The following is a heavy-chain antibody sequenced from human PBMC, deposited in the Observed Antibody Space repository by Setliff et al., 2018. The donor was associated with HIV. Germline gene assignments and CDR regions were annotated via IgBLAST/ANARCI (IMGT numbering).Heavy chain of an antibody. CDR2: MWYDGSKK. Sequence: GGSLRLSCAASGFTFSSYGMHWVRQAPGKGLQWVAVMWYDGSKKYYADSVKGRFTISRDNSKNTLYLQMNSLRAEDTATYYCTTSLLLWFGELRYDAFDIWGQGTMVTVSS. CDR3: TTSLLLWFGELRYDAFDI. J-gene: IGHJ3*02. CDR1: GFTFSSYG. V-gene: IGHV3-33*01. D-gene: IGHD3-10*01.